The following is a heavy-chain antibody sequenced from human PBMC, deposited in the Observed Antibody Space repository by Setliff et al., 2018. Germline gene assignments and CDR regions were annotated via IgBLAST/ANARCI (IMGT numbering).Heavy chain of an antibody. J-gene: IGHJ2*01. D-gene: IGHD4-17*01. CDR2: IHHSGST. CDR3: ARGTKTMVINYWYFDV. CDR1: GGSSSDYW. Sequence: SETLSLTCAVYGGSSSDYWWSWIRQLPGKGLEWIAEIHHSGSTNFHPPLKSRVAISVDPSKNQFYLNLRSVTAADTAVYFCARGTKTMVINYWYFDVWGRGTPVT. V-gene: IGHV4-34*01.